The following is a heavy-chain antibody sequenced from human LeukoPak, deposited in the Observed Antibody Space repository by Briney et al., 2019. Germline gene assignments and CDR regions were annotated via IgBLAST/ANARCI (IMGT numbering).Heavy chain of an antibody. CDR3: SRARSSGDDTSMVTAY. Sequence: GRSLRLSCAASGFTFSSYAMHWVRQAPGKGLEWVAVISYDGSNKYYADSVMGRFTISRHNSRNTLYLQMNSLRAEDTAVYYCSRARSSGDDTSMVTAYWGQGTQVTVSS. CDR1: GFTFSSYA. D-gene: IGHD5-18*01. V-gene: IGHV3-30*14. J-gene: IGHJ4*02. CDR2: ISYDGSNK.